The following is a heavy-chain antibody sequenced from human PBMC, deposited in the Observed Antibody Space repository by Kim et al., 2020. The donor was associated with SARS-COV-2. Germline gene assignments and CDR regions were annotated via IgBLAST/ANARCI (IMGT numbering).Heavy chain of an antibody. V-gene: IGHV1-46*01. Sequence: ASVKVSCKASGYTFTSYYMHWVRQAPGQGLEWMGIINPSGGSTSYAQKFQGRVTMTRDTSTSTVYMELSSLRSEDTAVYYCAREKRIAVAGTWYFDLWGRGTLVTVSS. CDR2: INPSGGST. CDR1: GYTFTSYY. D-gene: IGHD6-19*01. CDR3: AREKRIAVAGTWYFDL. J-gene: IGHJ2*01.